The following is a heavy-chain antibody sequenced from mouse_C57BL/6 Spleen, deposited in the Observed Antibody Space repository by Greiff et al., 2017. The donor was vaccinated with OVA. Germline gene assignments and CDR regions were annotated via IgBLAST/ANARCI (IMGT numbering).Heavy chain of an antibody. CDR3: ARPGHGGFDY. J-gene: IGHJ2*01. V-gene: IGHV1-22*01. CDR1: GYTFTDYN. CDR2: INPNNGGT. Sequence: VQLKESGPELVKPGASVKMSCKASGYTFTDYNMHWVKQSHGKSLEWIGYINPNNGGTSYNQKFKGKATLTVNKSSSTAYMELRSLTSEDSAVYYCARPGHGGFDYWGQGTTLTVSS.